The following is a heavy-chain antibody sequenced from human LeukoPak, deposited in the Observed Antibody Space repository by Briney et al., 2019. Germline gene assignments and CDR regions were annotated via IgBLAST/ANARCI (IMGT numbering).Heavy chain of an antibody. D-gene: IGHD1-20*01. J-gene: IGHJ4*02. CDR2: ISGSGGST. V-gene: IGHV3-23*01. CDR3: AKDQDTLYNCYDY. Sequence: GGSLRLSCAASGFTFSSYGMHWVRQAPGKGLEWVSAISGSGGSTYYADSVKGRFTISRDSSMNTLYLQMNSLRAEDPAVYYCAKDQDTLYNCYDYWGQGTLVTVSS. CDR1: GFTFSSYG.